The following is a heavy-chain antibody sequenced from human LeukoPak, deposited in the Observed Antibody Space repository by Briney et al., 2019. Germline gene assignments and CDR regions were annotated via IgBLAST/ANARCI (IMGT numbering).Heavy chain of an antibody. J-gene: IGHJ4*02. CDR2: ISGSGGST. CDR1: GFTFSSYG. CDR3: AKDQPHSSSWYPGAQNFDY. Sequence: HPGGSLRLSCAASGFTFSSYGMSWVRQAPGKGLEWVSAISGSGGSTYYADSVKGRFTISRDNSKNTLYLQMNSLRAEDTAVYYCAKDQPHSSSWYPGAQNFDYWGQGTLVTVSS. D-gene: IGHD6-13*01. V-gene: IGHV3-23*01.